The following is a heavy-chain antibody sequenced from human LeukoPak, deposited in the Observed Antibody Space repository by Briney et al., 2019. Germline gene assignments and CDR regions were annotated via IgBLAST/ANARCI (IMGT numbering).Heavy chain of an antibody. CDR1: GYTFTSYG. CDR2: ISAYNGNT. V-gene: IGHV1-18*01. J-gene: IGHJ4*02. Sequence: GASVKVSCKASGYTFTSYGISWVRQAPGQGLEWMGWISAYNGNTNYAQKLQGRVTMTTDTSTSTAYMELRSLRSDDTAVYYCARDEATYYDFWSGYYLDYFDYWGQGTLVTVSS. CDR3: ARDEATYYDFWSGYYLDYFDY. D-gene: IGHD3-3*01.